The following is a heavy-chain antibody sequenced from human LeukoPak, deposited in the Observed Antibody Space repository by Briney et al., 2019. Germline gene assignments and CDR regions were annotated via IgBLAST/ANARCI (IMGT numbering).Heavy chain of an antibody. J-gene: IGHJ4*02. V-gene: IGHV3-30*02. CDR1: GFDFSSYG. D-gene: IGHD3-22*01. CDR2: IRYDRSNK. CDR3: AKGDTYYYDSSGYYLDY. Sequence: PGGSLRLSCVASGFDFSSYGMHWVRQAPGKGLGWVAFIRYDRSNKYYADSVKGRFTISRDNSKNTLYLQMNSLRAEDTAVYYFAKGDTYYYDSSGYYLDYWGRGTLVTVS.